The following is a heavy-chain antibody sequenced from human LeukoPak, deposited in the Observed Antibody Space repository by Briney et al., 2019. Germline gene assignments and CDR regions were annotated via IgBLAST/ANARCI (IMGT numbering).Heavy chain of an antibody. D-gene: IGHD4-17*01. CDR3: ARDKYGDNYFDY. V-gene: IGHV4-59*01. CDR2: VFYSGST. Sequence: SETLSLTCTVSGGSISSYYWSWIRQPPGKGLEWIGCVFYSGSTNYNSSLKSRVTISVDTSKNQFSLKLSSVTAADTAVYYCARDKYGDNYFDYWGQGTLVTVSS. CDR1: GGSISSYY. J-gene: IGHJ4*02.